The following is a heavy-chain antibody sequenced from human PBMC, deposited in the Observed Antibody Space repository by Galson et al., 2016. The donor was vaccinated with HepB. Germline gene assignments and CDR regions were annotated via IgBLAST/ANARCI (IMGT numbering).Heavy chain of an antibody. Sequence: LEWIGEIYHRGSTNYNPSLKSRVTISVDKSRNQFSLKLSSVTAADTAIYYCARSTRDHQQLILFDSWGQGTLVTVSS. J-gene: IGHJ4*02. CDR3: ARSTRDHQQLILFDS. CDR2: IYHRGST. D-gene: IGHD6-13*01. V-gene: IGHV4-4*02.